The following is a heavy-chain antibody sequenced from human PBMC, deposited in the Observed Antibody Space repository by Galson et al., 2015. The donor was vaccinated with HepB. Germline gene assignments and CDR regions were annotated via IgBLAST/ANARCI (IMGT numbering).Heavy chain of an antibody. CDR2: IWYDGSNK. CDR3: ARASSYYDFWSGYQSYYYYYYMDV. D-gene: IGHD3-3*01. Sequence: SLRLSCAASGFTFSSYGMHWVRQAPGKGLEWVAVIWYDGSNKYYADSVKGRFTISRDNSKNTLYLQMNSLRAEDTAVYYCARASSYYDFWSGYQSYYYYYYMDVWGQGTTVTVSS. CDR1: GFTFSSYG. V-gene: IGHV3-33*01. J-gene: IGHJ6*03.